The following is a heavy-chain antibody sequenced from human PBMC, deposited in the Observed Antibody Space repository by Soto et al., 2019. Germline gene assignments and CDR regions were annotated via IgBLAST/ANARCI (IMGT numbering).Heavy chain of an antibody. Sequence: GGSLRLSCAASGFTFDDYTMHWVRQAPGKGLEWVSLISWDGGSTYYADSVKGRFTISRDNSKNSLYLQMNSLRTEDTALYYCAKDSYYGSGSYWSAFDIWGQGTMVTVSS. D-gene: IGHD3-10*01. CDR3: AKDSYYGSGSYWSAFDI. CDR2: ISWDGGST. CDR1: GFTFDDYT. J-gene: IGHJ3*02. V-gene: IGHV3-43*01.